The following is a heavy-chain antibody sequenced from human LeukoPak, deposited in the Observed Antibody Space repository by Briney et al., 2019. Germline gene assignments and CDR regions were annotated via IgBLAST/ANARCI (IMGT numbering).Heavy chain of an antibody. CDR1: GFTFSDHY. CDR3: TRVIIHYYYMDV. CDR2: TRNKASSYTT. Sequence: GGSLRLSCAVSGFTFSDHYMDWVRQAPGKGLEWVGRTRNKASSYTTEYAASVKGRFTISRDDSKDSVYLQMNSLKTEDTAVYYCTRVIIHYYYMDVWGKGTTVTVSS. D-gene: IGHD3-10*01. V-gene: IGHV3-72*01. J-gene: IGHJ6*03.